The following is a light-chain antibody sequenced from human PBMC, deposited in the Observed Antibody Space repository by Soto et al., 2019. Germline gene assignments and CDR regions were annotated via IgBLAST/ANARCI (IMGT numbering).Light chain of an antibody. J-gene: IGKJ4*01. CDR3: QQYNIYPLS. Sequence: DVQMTQSPSSLSASVGDRVTITCRASQDINSWLAWYQQKPGKAPKSLIYVASSLQTGVPLRCSGSGSGTVFTLNISSLQPEYSATYYCQQYNIYPLSFGGGNKVDIK. CDR1: QDINSW. V-gene: IGKV1D-16*01. CDR2: VAS.